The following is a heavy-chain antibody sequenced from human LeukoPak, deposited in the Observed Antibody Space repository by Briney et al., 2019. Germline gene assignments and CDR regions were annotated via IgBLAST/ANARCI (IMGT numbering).Heavy chain of an antibody. D-gene: IGHD3-22*01. CDR2: ISDDGGDQ. V-gene: IGHV3-30*03. J-gene: IGHJ4*02. CDR3: ARRTKDDSSGYSLAADY. CDR1: GFIFCNFA. Sequence: QSGGSLRLSCAASGFIFCNFAIHWVRQVPGKGLEWVAGISDDGGDQYYADSVKGRVIMSRDNSTNTLYLQMNSLRAEDTAVYYCARRTKDDSSGYSLAADYWGQGTLVTVSS.